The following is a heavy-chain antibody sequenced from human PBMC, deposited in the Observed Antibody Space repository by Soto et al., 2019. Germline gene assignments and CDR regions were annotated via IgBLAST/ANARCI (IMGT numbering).Heavy chain of an antibody. CDR1: GYTFTSYA. J-gene: IGHJ6*02. D-gene: IGHD3-3*01. Sequence: ASVKVSCKASGYTFTSYAMHWVRQAPGQRLEWMGWINAGNGNTKYSQKFQGRVTITRDTSASTAYMELSSLRSEDTAVYYCAREPITIFGVVMPLYYYYGMDVWGQGTKVTVSS. CDR3: AREPITIFGVVMPLYYYYGMDV. CDR2: INAGNGNT. V-gene: IGHV1-3*01.